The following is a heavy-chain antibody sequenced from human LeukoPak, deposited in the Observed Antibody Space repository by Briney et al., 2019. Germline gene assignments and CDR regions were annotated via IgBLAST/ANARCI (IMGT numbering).Heavy chain of an antibody. CDR1: GYTFSGYY. J-gene: IGHJ4*02. V-gene: IGHV1-2*02. CDR3: ARGPPTRVVVITTGDFDN. Sequence: ASVKVSCKASGYTFSGYYLHWVRQAPGQGLEWMGWINPNSGVTKFAQKFQGRVTATRDTSISTAYMELRRLRSDDRAVYYCARGPPTRVVVITTGDFDNWGQGTLVTVSS. CDR2: INPNSGVT. D-gene: IGHD3-22*01.